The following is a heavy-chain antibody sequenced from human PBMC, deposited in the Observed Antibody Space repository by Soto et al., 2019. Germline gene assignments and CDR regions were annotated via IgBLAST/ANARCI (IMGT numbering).Heavy chain of an antibody. Sequence: QVQLVESGGGMVQPGRSLRLSCAASGFNFSNYPMHWVRQAPGKGLEWVALISYDGTNKYYADSVKGRFTISRDNSXXTVYLQMNSLRDEDTAVYSCARDVSPQIAYNWFDPWGQGTLVTVSS. V-gene: IGHV3-30-3*01. CDR3: ARDVSPQIAYNWFDP. CDR1: GFNFSNYP. D-gene: IGHD6-13*01. J-gene: IGHJ5*02. CDR2: ISYDGTNK.